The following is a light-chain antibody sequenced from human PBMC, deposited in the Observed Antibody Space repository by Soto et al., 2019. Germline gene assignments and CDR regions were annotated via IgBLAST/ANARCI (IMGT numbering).Light chain of an antibody. J-gene: IGKJ1*01. CDR2: KAS. CDR3: LEDYNYPAWT. V-gene: IGKV1-5*03. Sequence: IQLTQAPSALSGAVGDRVTITCRASQTISSWLAWYQQKPGKAPKLLIYKASTLKSGVPSRFSGSGSGTDFTLTISSLQPEDFATYYGLEDYNYPAWTFGQGTKVDIK. CDR1: QTISSW.